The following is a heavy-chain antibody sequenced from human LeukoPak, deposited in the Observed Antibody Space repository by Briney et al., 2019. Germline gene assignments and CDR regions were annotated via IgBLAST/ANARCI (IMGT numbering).Heavy chain of an antibody. J-gene: IGHJ3*02. CDR2: ISYDGSNK. V-gene: IGHV3-30-3*01. D-gene: IGHD5-24*01. CDR3: ARGDGYDAFDI. CDR1: GFTFSSYA. Sequence: GGSLRLSCAASGFTFSSYAMHWVRKAPGKGLEWVAVISYDGSNKYYADSVKGRFTISRDNSKNTLYLQMNSLRAEDTAVYYCARGDGYDAFDIWGQGTMVTVSS.